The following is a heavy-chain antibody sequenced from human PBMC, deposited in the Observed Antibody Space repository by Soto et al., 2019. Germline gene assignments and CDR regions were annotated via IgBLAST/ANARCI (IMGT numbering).Heavy chain of an antibody. CDR1: GGNLSEYA. CDR2: IIPTVDSA. D-gene: IGHD3-10*01. CDR3: ALAAVREILTEQSSGMAV. J-gene: IGHJ6*02. Sequence: GASVEVACKXSGGNLSEYAVSWVGQARGQGMEWMGPIIPTVDSAIYAQKFQGRLTITADESTSTANMELSSLTSDDTAIYYCALAAVREILTEQSSGMAVWGQGTTVTVSS. V-gene: IGHV1-69*13.